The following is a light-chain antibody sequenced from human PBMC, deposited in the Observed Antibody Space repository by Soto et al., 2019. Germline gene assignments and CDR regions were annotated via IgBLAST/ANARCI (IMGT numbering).Light chain of an antibody. Sequence: VILLTQSPSLLSASTGASVTISCRMSQGISSYLAWYQQKPGKAPKLLIYAASSLQSGVPSRFSGSGSGTDFTLTISSLQPEDFATYYCQQSYSTLWTFGQGTKVDIK. CDR2: AAS. CDR1: QGISSY. J-gene: IGKJ1*01. CDR3: QQSYSTLWT. V-gene: IGKV1D-8*03.